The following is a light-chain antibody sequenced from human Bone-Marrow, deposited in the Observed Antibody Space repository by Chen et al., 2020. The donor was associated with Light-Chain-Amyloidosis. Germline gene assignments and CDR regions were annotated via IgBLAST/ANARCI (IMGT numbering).Light chain of an antibody. CDR3: QSYQGSSQGV. Sequence: NFMLTQPHSVSESPGKTVIISCTRSSGSIATNYVQWYQQRPGSSPTTVIYEDDQRPSGVPERFSGSIDKSSNSASRASSGRKTEDEADYYCQSYQGSSQGVFGGGTKLTVL. J-gene: IGLJ3*02. V-gene: IGLV6-57*01. CDR2: EDD. CDR1: SGSIATNY.